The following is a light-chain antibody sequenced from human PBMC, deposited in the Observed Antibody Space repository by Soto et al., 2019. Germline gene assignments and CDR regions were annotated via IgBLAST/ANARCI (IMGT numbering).Light chain of an antibody. CDR2: TAS. J-gene: IGKJ5*01. Sequence: DIRMTQSPSSLSASVGNTFTITCRASQSISSHLNWYQQKPGKAPNLLMYTASNLQSGVPSSLSGSASGTDFTLTISRLQPEDFATYYCHQFNTPITFGQGTRLEIK. CDR3: HQFNTPIT. V-gene: IGKV1-39*01. CDR1: QSISSH.